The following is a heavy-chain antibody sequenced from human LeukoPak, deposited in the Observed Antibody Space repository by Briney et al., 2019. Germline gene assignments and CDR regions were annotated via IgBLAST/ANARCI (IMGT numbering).Heavy chain of an antibody. J-gene: IGHJ4*02. CDR1: GGSISSNSYY. Sequence: SETLSLTCTVSGGSISSNSYYWGWIRQPPGKGLEWIGSISYSGRTYYNPSLESRVTISVDASKNQFSLELNSVTAADTAVYYCARIYDSSDYSTYYFDYWGQGTLVTVSS. CDR2: ISYSGRT. V-gene: IGHV4-39*01. CDR3: ARIYDSSDYSTYYFDY. D-gene: IGHD3-22*01.